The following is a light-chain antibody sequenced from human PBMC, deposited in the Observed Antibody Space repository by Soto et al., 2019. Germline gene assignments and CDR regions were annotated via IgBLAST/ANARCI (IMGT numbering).Light chain of an antibody. CDR1: QSVSRY. CDR2: DAS. J-gene: IGKJ4*01. V-gene: IGKV3-11*01. Sequence: EIVLTQSPATLSLSPGERATLSCRASQSVSRYLAWYQQKPGQAPRLLIYDASNRATGIPARFSGSGSGTDFTLTISSPVPEDFAVYYCQQRSDWPSTFGGGTKVQIK. CDR3: QQRSDWPST.